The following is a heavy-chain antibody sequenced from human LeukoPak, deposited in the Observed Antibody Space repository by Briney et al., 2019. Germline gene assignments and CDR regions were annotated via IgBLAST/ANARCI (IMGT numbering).Heavy chain of an antibody. D-gene: IGHD3-10*01. J-gene: IGHJ4*02. CDR2: IYHSGST. CDR1: GGSLSSSNW. Sequence: SETLSLTCAVSGGSLSSSNWWSWVRQPPGKGLEWIGEIYHSGSTNYNPSLKSRVTISVDKSKNQFSLKLSSVTAADTAVYYCAREGGYGSGFLAYWGQGALVTVSS. CDR3: AREGGYGSGFLAY. V-gene: IGHV4-4*02.